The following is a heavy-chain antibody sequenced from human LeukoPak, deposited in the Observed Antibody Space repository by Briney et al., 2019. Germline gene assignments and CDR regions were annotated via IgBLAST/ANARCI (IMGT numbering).Heavy chain of an antibody. D-gene: IGHD3-10*01. Sequence: ASVKVSCKASGYTFTGYYMRWVRQAPGQGLEWMGRINPNSGGTNYAQKFQGRVTMTRDTSISTAYMERSRLRSNDTAVYYCARVRGGIGAFDIWGQGTMVTVSS. J-gene: IGHJ3*02. CDR3: ARVRGGIGAFDI. CDR1: GYTFTGYY. V-gene: IGHV1-2*06. CDR2: INPNSGGT.